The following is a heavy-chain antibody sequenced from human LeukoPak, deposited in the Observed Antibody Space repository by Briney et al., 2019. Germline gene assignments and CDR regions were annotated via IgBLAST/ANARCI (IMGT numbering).Heavy chain of an antibody. Sequence: GRSLRLSCAAYGFTLSSFGMHWVRQSPGKGLEWVSCISSSSDYIYYGDSVKGRFTISRDNAQNSLFLQMNSLRVADTAVYYCARVLSGAYSGYGYWGQGTLVTVSS. D-gene: IGHD3-22*01. CDR1: GFTLSSFG. CDR3: ARVLSGAYSGYGY. CDR2: ISSSSDYI. J-gene: IGHJ4*02. V-gene: IGHV3-21*01.